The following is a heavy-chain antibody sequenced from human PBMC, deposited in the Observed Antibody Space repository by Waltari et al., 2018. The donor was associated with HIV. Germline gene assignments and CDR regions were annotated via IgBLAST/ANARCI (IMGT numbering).Heavy chain of an antibody. V-gene: IGHV4-4*07. CDR3: ARGSESYDSSGYYWGDAFDI. CDR1: GGSISSYY. Sequence: QVQLQESGPGLVKPSETLSLTCTVSGGSISSYYWSWIRQPAGKGLEWIGRIYTSGSTNDNPSLKSRVTMSVDTSKNQFSLKLSSVTAADTAVYYCARGSESYDSSGYYWGDAFDIWGQGTMVTVSS. J-gene: IGHJ3*02. CDR2: IYTSGST. D-gene: IGHD3-22*01.